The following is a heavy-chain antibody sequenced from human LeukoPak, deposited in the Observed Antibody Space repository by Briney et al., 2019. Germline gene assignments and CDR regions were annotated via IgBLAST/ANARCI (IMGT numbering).Heavy chain of an antibody. D-gene: IGHD2-2*02. CDR3: AKDIVVVPAAIREHAFDI. CDR2: IRYDGSNK. CDR1: GFTFSSYG. J-gene: IGHJ3*02. V-gene: IGHV3-30*02. Sequence: GGSLRLSCAASGFTFSSYGMHWVRQAPGKGLEWVAFIRYDGSNKYYADSVKGRFTISRDNSKNTLYLQMNSLRAEDTAVYYCAKDIVVVPAAIREHAFDIWGQGTMVTVSS.